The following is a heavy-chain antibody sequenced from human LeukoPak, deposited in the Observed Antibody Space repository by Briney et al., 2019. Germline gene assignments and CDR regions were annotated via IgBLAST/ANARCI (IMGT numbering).Heavy chain of an antibody. CDR2: IKQDGSEK. V-gene: IGHV3-7*01. CDR3: ARVDYYDSSGYSL. J-gene: IGHJ4*02. CDR1: GFTFSTYW. D-gene: IGHD3-22*01. Sequence: GGSLRLSCAASGFTFSTYWMSWVRQAPGKGLEWVANIKQDGSEKYYVDSVKGRFTISRDNAKNSLYLQMNSLRAEDTAVYYCARVDYYDSSGYSLWGQGTLVTVSS.